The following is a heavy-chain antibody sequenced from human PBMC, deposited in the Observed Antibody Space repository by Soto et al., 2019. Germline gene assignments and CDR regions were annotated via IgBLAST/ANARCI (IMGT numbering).Heavy chain of an antibody. Sequence: TLSLTCTVSGGSITSGGYYWTCIRQHPGKGLEWIGNIFHSGSTYYNPSLKSRVTISIDTSKNQFSLKLSSVTAADTAVYYCARTTTVTTIDYWGQVTLVSVS. CDR1: GGSITSGGYY. CDR2: IFHSGST. J-gene: IGHJ4*02. D-gene: IGHD4-17*01. CDR3: ARTTTVTTIDY. V-gene: IGHV4-31*03.